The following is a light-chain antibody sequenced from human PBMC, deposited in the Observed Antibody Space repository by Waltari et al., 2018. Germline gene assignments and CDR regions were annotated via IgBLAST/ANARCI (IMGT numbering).Light chain of an antibody. V-gene: IGKV4-1*01. CDR2: WAS. CDR3: LQTYAPPYT. Sequence: VLYSSNNKNYLSWYQQKPGQPPKMIIYWASTRESGVPDRFSGSGSGTDFTLTISSLQAEDVAVYYCLQTYAPPYTFGQGTNLEI. CDR1: VLYSSNNKNY. J-gene: IGKJ2*01.